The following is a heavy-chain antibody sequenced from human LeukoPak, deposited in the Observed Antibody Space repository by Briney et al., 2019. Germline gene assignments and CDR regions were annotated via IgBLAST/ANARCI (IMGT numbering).Heavy chain of an antibody. Sequence: PSETLSLTCTVSGGSISSYYWSWIRQPPGKGLEWIGYIYYSGSTNYSPSLKSRVTISVDTSKNQFSLKLSSVTAADTAVYYCARAEHRGYSSGWYFDYWGQGTLVTVSS. D-gene: IGHD6-19*01. CDR1: GGSISSYY. J-gene: IGHJ4*02. CDR3: ARAEHRGYSSGWYFDY. CDR2: IYYSGST. V-gene: IGHV4-59*01.